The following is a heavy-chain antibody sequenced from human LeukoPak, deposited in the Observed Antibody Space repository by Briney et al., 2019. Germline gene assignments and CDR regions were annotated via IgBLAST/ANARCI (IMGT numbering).Heavy chain of an antibody. CDR3: ARDGGLQSHSDY. J-gene: IGHJ4*02. CDR1: GDSFNEYY. D-gene: IGHD5-24*01. CDR2: IYHNGNS. Sequence: SETLSLTCSVFGDSFNEYYWNWVRQPPGKGLQWIGYIYHNGNSNYNPSLKGRLTISVDTAKNQFSLKLTSVTAADTSVYYCARDGGLQSHSDYWGQGALVTVSS. V-gene: IGHV4-59*01.